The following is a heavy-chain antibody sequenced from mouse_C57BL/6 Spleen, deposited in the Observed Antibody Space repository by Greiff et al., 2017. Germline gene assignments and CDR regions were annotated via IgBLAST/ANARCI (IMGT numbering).Heavy chain of an antibody. CDR3: ARFYDYDQGAMAY. CDR1: GYTFTDYY. J-gene: IGHJ4*01. Sequence: VQLQQSGAELVRPGASVKLSCKASGYTFTDYYINWVKQRPGQGLEWIARIYPGSGNTYYNEKFKGKATLTAEKTSSTAYMQLSSLTSEDSAVYFCARFYDYDQGAMAYWGQGTSVTVSS. V-gene: IGHV1-76*01. D-gene: IGHD2-4*01. CDR2: IYPGSGNT.